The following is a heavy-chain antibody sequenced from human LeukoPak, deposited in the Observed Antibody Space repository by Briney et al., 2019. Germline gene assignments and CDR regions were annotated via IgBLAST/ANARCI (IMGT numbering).Heavy chain of an antibody. CDR2: ISYDGSNK. Sequence: GGSLRLSCAASGFTFSSYAMHWVRQAPGKGLEWVAIISYDGSNKYCADSVKGRFTISRDNSKNTLYLQMNSLRAEDTAVYYRARDAGSYGSGNYPGYWGQGTLVTVSS. V-gene: IGHV3-30-3*01. CDR1: GFTFSSYA. J-gene: IGHJ4*02. D-gene: IGHD3-10*01. CDR3: ARDAGSYGSGNYPGY.